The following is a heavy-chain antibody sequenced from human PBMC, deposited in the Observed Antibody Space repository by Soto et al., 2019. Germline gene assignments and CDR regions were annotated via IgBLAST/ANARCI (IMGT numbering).Heavy chain of an antibody. V-gene: IGHV4-30-2*01. CDR3: ARGMTTVTTLDY. D-gene: IGHD4-17*01. J-gene: IGHJ4*02. CDR2: IYYGGST. Sequence: PSETLSLTCAVSGGCISSGDYSGNWIRQPPGKGLEWIGYIYYGGSTYYNPSLQSRVTMSVDRSRNQFSLKLNSVTAADTAVYYCARGMTTVTTLDYWGQGPLVTVAS. CDR1: GGCISSGDYS.